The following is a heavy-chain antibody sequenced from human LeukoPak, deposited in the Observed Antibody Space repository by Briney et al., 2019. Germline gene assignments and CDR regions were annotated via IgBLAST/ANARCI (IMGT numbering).Heavy chain of an antibody. Sequence: GGSLRLSCAASGFTFSSYAMHWVRQAPGKGLEWVAAISYDGSNKYYADSVKGRFTISRDNSKNTLYLQMNSLRAEDTAVYYCAKDPAMWGTNRPPTTVTHNIYWGQGTLVTVSS. CDR3: AKDPAMWGTNRPPTTVTHNIY. CDR2: ISYDGSNK. V-gene: IGHV3-30-3*01. J-gene: IGHJ4*02. CDR1: GFTFSSYA. D-gene: IGHD4-17*01.